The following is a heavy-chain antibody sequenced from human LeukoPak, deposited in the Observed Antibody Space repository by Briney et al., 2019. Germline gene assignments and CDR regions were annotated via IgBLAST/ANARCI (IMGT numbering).Heavy chain of an antibody. Sequence: GGSLRLSCAASGFTFDDHAMSWVRQAPGKGLEWVSGINWNGGSTGYADSVKGRFTISRDNAKNSLYLQMNSLRAEDTALYSCARVSCGGYNCYFRYFDYWGQGTLVTVSS. CDR2: INWNGGST. J-gene: IGHJ4*02. CDR1: GFTFDDHA. CDR3: ARVSCGGYNCYFRYFDY. D-gene: IGHD2-15*01. V-gene: IGHV3-20*04.